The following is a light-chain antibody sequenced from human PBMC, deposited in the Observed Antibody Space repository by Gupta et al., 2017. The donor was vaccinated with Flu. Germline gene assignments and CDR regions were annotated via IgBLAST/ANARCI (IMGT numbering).Light chain of an antibody. Sequence: SVVTQPPSASWTPGQRVTISCSGSSSSIESNYVYWYKQLPGTAPKLLISDNNQRPSGVPDRFSGSKSGTSASLAISGLRAGDEADYYCAAWDDSRRNWVFGGGTKLTVL. CDR3: AAWDDSRRNWV. V-gene: IGLV1-47*02. J-gene: IGLJ3*02. CDR1: SSSIESNY. CDR2: DNN.